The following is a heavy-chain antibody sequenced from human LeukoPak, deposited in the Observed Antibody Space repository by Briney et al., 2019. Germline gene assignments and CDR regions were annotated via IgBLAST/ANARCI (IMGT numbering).Heavy chain of an antibody. Sequence: GGSLRLSCAASGFTFSSYAMHWVRQAPGKGLEWVAVISYDGSNKYYADSVKGRFTISRDNSKNTLYLQMNSLRAEDTAVYYCARGARIEYQLLSGWFDPWGQGTLVTVSS. V-gene: IGHV3-30-3*01. J-gene: IGHJ5*02. CDR1: GFTFSSYA. CDR3: ARGARIEYQLLSGWFDP. CDR2: ISYDGSNK. D-gene: IGHD2-2*01.